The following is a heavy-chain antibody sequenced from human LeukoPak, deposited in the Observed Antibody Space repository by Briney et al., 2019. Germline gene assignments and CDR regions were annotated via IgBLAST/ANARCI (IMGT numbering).Heavy chain of an antibody. CDR3: AKDPGGYRIHPVDY. V-gene: IGHV3-66*01. Sequence: GGSLRLSCAASGFTVSSNYMSWVRQAPGKGLEWVSVIYSGGSTYYADSVKGRFTISRDNSKNTLYLQMNSLRAEDTAVYYCAKDPGGYRIHPVDYWGQGTLVTVSS. CDR1: GFTVSSNY. J-gene: IGHJ4*02. CDR2: IYSGGST. D-gene: IGHD3-16*02.